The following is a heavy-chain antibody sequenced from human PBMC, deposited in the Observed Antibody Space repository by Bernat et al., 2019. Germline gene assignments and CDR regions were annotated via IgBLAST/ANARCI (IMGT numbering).Heavy chain of an antibody. CDR1: GFTFSSYD. V-gene: IGHV3-13*01. Sequence: EVQLVESGGGLVQPGGSLRLSCAASGFTFSSYDMHWVRQATGKGLEWVSAIGTAGYTYYPGSVKGRFTISRENAKNSLYLQMNSLRAEDTAVYYCARAGLSGVVAFDYWGQGTLVTVSS. CDR2: IGTAGYT. D-gene: IGHD2-15*01. J-gene: IGHJ4*02. CDR3: ARAGLSGVVAFDY.